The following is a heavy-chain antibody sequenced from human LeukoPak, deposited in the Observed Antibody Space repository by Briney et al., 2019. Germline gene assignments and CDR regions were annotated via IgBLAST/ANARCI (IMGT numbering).Heavy chain of an antibody. CDR3: ARFSGYSSSWYAPFDY. Sequence: SETLSLTCTVSGGSISSRSYYWGWIRQPPGKGLEWIGSIYYSGSTYYNPSLKSRVTISVDTSKNQFSLKLSSVTAADTAVYYCARFSGYSSSWYAPFDYWGQGTLVTVSS. CDR1: GGSISSRSYY. CDR2: IYYSGST. V-gene: IGHV4-39*07. J-gene: IGHJ4*02. D-gene: IGHD6-13*01.